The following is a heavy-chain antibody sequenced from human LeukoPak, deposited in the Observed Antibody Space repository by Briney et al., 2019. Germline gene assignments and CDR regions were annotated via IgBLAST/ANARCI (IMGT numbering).Heavy chain of an antibody. Sequence: GGSLRLSCAASGFTFSSYSMNWVRQAPGKGLEWVSYISSSGSVIYYADSLEGRFTISRDNAKNSLSLQMNSLRAEDTAVYYCARYIKGLYSSGIDYWGQGTLVTVSS. CDR1: GFTFSSYS. CDR3: ARYIKGLYSSGIDY. J-gene: IGHJ4*02. CDR2: ISSSGSVI. D-gene: IGHD6-19*01. V-gene: IGHV3-48*01.